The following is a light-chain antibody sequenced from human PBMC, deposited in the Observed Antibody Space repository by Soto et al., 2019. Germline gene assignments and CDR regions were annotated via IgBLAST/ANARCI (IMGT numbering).Light chain of an antibody. J-gene: IGKJ2*01. CDR2: AAS. V-gene: IGKV1-39*01. CDR3: QQIYRSPYT. CDR1: QSINIY. Sequence: IQLTQSPSSLSASVGDRVTVTCRASQSINIYLNWYQQKPGKAPTLLIYAASSLQRGVPSRFRGGGSRTESSLTISSLQTEDFAPYYCQQIYRSPYTFGQGTKLEI.